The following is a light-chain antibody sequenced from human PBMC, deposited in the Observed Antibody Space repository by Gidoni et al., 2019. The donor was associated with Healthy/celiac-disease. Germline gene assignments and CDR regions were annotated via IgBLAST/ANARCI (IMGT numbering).Light chain of an antibody. CDR1: QSVSSY. V-gene: IGKV3-11*01. CDR2: DAS. Sequence: EIVLTQSPATLSLSPGARDTLSCRASQSVSSYLAWYQQKPGKAPRLLISDASYRATGIPARFSGSGSGTDFTLTISSLEPEDFAVYYCQQRSNWPITFXQXTRLXIK. CDR3: QQRSNWPIT. J-gene: IGKJ5*01.